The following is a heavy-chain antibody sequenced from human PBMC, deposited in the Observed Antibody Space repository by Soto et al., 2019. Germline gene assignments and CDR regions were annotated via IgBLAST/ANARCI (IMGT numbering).Heavy chain of an antibody. CDR3: ARQKDFYYDSSGYGAFDI. J-gene: IGHJ3*02. Sequence: GESLKISCKGSGYSFTSYWIGWVRQMPGKGLEWMGIIYPGDSDTRYSPSFQGQVTISADKSISTAYLQWSSLKASDTAMYYCARQKDFYYDSSGYGAFDIWGQGTMVTV. V-gene: IGHV5-51*01. D-gene: IGHD3-22*01. CDR1: GYSFTSYW. CDR2: IYPGDSDT.